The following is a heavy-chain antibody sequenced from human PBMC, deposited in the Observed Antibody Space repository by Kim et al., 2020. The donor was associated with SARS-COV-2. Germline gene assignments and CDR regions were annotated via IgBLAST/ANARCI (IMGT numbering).Heavy chain of an antibody. CDR3: TRDLKVATVTLAGMGY. J-gene: IGHJ4*02. V-gene: IGHV3-49*04. CDR1: GFTFGDYA. D-gene: IGHD4-4*01. Sequence: GGSLRLSCTASGFTFGDYAMSWVRQAPGKGLEWVGFIRSKAYGGTTEYAASVKGRFTISRDDSKSIAYLQMNSLKTEDTAVYYCTRDLKVATVTLAGMGYWGQGTLVTVSS. CDR2: IRSKAYGGTT.